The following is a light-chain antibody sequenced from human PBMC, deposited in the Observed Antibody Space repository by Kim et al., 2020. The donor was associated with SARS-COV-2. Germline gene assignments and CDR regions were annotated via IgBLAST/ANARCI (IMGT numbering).Light chain of an antibody. CDR1: SSDVGRYDR. Sequence: QSALTQPPSVSGSPGQSVTISCTGTSSDVGRYDRVSWYQQPPGTVPKLMIYEVSNRPSGIPDRFSGSMSGNTDSLTISGLQAEDEADYYCSSYTNHGTYDFGIGTKVTVL. J-gene: IGLJ1*01. V-gene: IGLV2-18*02. CDR3: SSYTNHGTYD. CDR2: EVS.